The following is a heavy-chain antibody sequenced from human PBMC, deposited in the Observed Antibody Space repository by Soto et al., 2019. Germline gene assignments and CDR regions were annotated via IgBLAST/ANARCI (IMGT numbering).Heavy chain of an antibody. J-gene: IGHJ6*02. CDR2: IIPIFGTA. CDR3: ARTYCGGDCYSPYYYGMDV. D-gene: IGHD2-21*02. CDR1: GGTFSSYA. Sequence: ASVKVSCKASGGTFSSYAISWVRQAPGQGLEWMGGIIPIFGTANYAQKFQGRVTITADESTSTAYMELSSLRSEDTAVYYCARTYCGGDCYSPYYYGMDVWGQGTTVTVSS. V-gene: IGHV1-69*13.